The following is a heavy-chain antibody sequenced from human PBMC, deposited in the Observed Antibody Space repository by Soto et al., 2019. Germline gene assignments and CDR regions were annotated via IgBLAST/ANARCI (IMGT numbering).Heavy chain of an antibody. CDR2: INHSGST. CDR3: ASYLGYCSGGSCGNYFDY. V-gene: IGHV4-34*01. D-gene: IGHD2-15*01. Sequence: SETLSLTCAVYGGSFSGYYWSWIRQPPGKGLEWIGEINHSGSTNYNPSLKSRVTISVDTSKNQFSLKLSSVTAADTAVYYCASYLGYCSGGSCGNYFDYWGQGTLVTVS. J-gene: IGHJ4*02. CDR1: GGSFSGYY.